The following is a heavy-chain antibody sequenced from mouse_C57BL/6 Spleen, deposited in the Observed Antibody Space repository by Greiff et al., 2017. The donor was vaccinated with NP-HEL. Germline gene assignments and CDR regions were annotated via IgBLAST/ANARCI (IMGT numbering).Heavy chain of an antibody. CDR3: TISCDRYAMDY. Sequence: QVQLQQSGAELVRPGASVTLSCKASGYTFTDYEMHWVKQTPVHGLEWIGAIDPDTGGTAYNQKFKGKAILTADKSSSTAYMELRSLTSEDSAVYYCTISCDRYAMDYWGQGTSVTVSS. V-gene: IGHV1-15*01. CDR2: IDPDTGGT. CDR1: GYTFTDYE. J-gene: IGHJ4*01.